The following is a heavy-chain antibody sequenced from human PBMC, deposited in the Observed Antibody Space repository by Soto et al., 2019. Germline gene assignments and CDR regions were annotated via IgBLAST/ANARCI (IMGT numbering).Heavy chain of an antibody. CDR3: AREDILTGNDAFDI. CDR2: IIAILVIA. D-gene: IGHD3-9*01. Sequence: QVQLVQSGAEVKKPGSSVKVSCQASAGTFSSYTISWVRQALRQALEWMGRIIAILVIANDAQKFQGRVTISAEQSAGTAYMGLSSLRSEDAAVYYCAREDILTGNDAFDIWGQGTMVTVSS. V-gene: IGHV1-69*08. J-gene: IGHJ3*02. CDR1: AGTFSSYT.